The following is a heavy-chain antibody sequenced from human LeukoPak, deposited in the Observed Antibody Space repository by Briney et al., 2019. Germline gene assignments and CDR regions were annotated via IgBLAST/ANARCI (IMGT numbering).Heavy chain of an antibody. D-gene: IGHD4-17*01. CDR2: TTGSGTDI. Sequence: GGSLRLSCAASGFTFSSYSMNWVLQAPGKGPEWISWTTGSGTDIIYADSVKGRFTISRDNAKNSLYLQMNSLRAEDTAVYYCARDQDYGFTYWGQGTLVTVSS. V-gene: IGHV3-48*01. CDR1: GFTFSSYS. J-gene: IGHJ4*02. CDR3: ARDQDYGFTY.